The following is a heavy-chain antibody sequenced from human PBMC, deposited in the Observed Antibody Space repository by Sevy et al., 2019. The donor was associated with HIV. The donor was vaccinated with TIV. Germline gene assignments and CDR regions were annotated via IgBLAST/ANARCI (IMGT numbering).Heavy chain of an antibody. J-gene: IGHJ4*02. Sequence: ASVKVSCKVSGYTLTKLSMHWVRQTPGKGLEWMTTFDPEDGDPEDGKTIYAQKFLGRVTMTEDTSTDPAYMELSSLRSEDTAVYYCATTKDYYDSSGYPFHSWGQGTLVTVSS. V-gene: IGHV1-24*01. CDR2: FDPEDGDPEDGKT. CDR3: ATTKDYYDSSGYPFHS. CDR1: GYTLTKLS. D-gene: IGHD3-22*01.